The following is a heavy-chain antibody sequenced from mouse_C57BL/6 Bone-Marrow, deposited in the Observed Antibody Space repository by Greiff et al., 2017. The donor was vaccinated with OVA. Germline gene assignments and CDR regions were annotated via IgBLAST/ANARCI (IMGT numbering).Heavy chain of an antibody. CDR1: GFAFSSSW. V-gene: IGHV1-82*01. Sequence: VKLQESGPELVKPGASVKLSCKASGFAFSSSWLNWVQQRPGTGLEWIGRIYPGDGDPNYNGKFKGKATLTADKSSSTAYMPLSSLTSEDSAVYCCARGSITTTFADWGQGTLVTVSA. D-gene: IGHD1-2*01. CDR2: IYPGDGDP. CDR3: ARGSITTTFAD. J-gene: IGHJ3*01.